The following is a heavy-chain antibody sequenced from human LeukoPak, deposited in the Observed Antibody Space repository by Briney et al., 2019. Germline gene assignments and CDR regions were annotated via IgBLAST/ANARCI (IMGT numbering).Heavy chain of an antibody. CDR3: ARAGGDYYGSDHFDY. CDR2: IYHSGST. D-gene: IGHD3-10*01. Sequence: SETLSLTCTVSGYSISSGDYWGWIRQPPGKGLEWIGSIYHSGSTNYNPSLKSRVTISVDTSKNQFSLKLSSVTAADTAVHYCARAGGDYYGSDHFDYWGQGTLVTVSS. V-gene: IGHV4-38-2*02. J-gene: IGHJ4*02. CDR1: GYSISSGDY.